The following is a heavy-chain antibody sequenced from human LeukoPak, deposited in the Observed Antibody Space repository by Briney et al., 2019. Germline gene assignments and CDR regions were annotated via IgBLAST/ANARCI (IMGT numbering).Heavy chain of an antibody. CDR3: AREMNSSTWRPLDF. V-gene: IGHV4-4*07. J-gene: IGHJ4*02. CDR2: IYTSEST. D-gene: IGHD6-13*01. CDR1: GGSNSNYY. Sequence: TSETLSLTCTVSGGSNSNYYWSWIRQPAGKGLEWIGRIYTSESTNHNPSLKSRVSMSLDTSKNQFSLRLTSMTAADTAVYYCAREMNSSTWRPLDFWGQGTLVTVSS.